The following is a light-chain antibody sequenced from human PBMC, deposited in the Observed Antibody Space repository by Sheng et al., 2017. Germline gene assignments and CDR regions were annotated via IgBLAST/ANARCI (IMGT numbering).Light chain of an antibody. V-gene: IGLV1-44*01. J-gene: IGLJ2*01. CDR2: GNR. CDR3: HSYDSNLSGPL. CDR1: SSNVGPNT. Sequence: QSVLTQPPSASGTPGQRVTISCSGSSSNVGPNTVNWYQQLPGTAPKLLIYGNRYRPSGVPDRFSGSKSGTSASLAISGLQAEDEAYYYCHSYDSNLSGPLFGGGTKLTVL.